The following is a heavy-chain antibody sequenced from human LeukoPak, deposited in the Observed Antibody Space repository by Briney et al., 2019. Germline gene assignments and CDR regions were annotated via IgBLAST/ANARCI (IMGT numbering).Heavy chain of an antibody. Sequence: GGSLRLSCAASGFTFSTYGMHWVRQAPGKGLEWVAVIWYDGGNKYYADSVKGRFNISRDNSKNMLYLQMNSLGAEDTAVYYCARVPDGEQYYFDYWGQGTLVTVSS. V-gene: IGHV3-33*01. CDR3: ARVPDGEQYYFDY. D-gene: IGHD4-17*01. J-gene: IGHJ4*02. CDR1: GFTFSTYG. CDR2: IWYDGGNK.